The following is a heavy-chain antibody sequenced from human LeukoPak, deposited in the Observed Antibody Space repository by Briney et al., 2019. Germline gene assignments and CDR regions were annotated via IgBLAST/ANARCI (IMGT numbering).Heavy chain of an antibody. CDR3: ARDRWGYSYGGD. V-gene: IGHV3-21*04. J-gene: IGHJ4*02. CDR1: GFTFSSYN. D-gene: IGHD5-18*01. Sequence: GGSLRLSCAASGFTFSSYNMNWVRQAPGQGLEWVSSITSGSSYIYYADSVKGRFTISRDNAKNSLYMQMNSLRAEDTAVYFCARDRWGYSYGGDWGQGTLVTVSS. CDR2: ITSGSSYI.